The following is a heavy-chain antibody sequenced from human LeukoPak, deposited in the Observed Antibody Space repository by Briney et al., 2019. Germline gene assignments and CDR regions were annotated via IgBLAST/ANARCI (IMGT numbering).Heavy chain of an antibody. D-gene: IGHD3-10*01. CDR3: ARHGPRGTMVRGVHYYYYGMDV. Sequence: SETLSLTCAISGGSISSGGYSWSWIRQPPGKGLEWIGYIYHSGSTYYNPSLKSRVTISVDRSKNQFSLKLSSVTAADTAVYYCARHGPRGTMVRGVHYYYYGMDVWGQGTTVTVSS. J-gene: IGHJ6*02. CDR1: GGSISSGGYS. CDR2: IYHSGST. V-gene: IGHV4-30-2*01.